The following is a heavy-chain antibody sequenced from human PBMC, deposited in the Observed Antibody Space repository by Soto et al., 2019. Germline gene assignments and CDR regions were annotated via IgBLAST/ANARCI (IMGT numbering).Heavy chain of an antibody. CDR3: ARETGVAASSFDY. CDR2: IYYSGST. V-gene: IGHV4-59*01. Sequence: KPSETLSLTCTVSGGSISSYYWSWIRQPPGKGLEWIGYIYYSGSTNYNPSLKSRVTISVDTSKNQFSLKLSSVTAADTAVYYCARETGVAASSFDYWGHGTLVTVSS. D-gene: IGHD6-13*01. J-gene: IGHJ4*01. CDR1: GGSISSYY.